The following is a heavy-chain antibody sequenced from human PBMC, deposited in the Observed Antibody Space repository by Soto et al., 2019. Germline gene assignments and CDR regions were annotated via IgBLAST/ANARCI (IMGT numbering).Heavy chain of an antibody. J-gene: IGHJ6*03. CDR2: IYYSGST. CDR1: GGSISSYY. D-gene: IGHD3-10*01. V-gene: IGHV4-59*01. Sequence: PSETLSLTCTVSGGSISSYYWSWIRQPPGKGLEWIGYIYYSGSTNYNPSLKSRVTISVDTSKNQFSLKLSSVTAADTAVYYCARTDYYDGSEKNHYYYYMDVWGKGTPVTVSS. CDR3: ARTDYYDGSEKNHYYYYMDV.